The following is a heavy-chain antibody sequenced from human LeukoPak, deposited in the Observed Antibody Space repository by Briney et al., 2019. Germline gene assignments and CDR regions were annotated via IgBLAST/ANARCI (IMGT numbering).Heavy chain of an antibody. J-gene: IGHJ4*02. CDR1: GFSVSNNY. D-gene: IGHD5-24*01. Sequence: GGSLRLSCAASGFSVSNNYMAWVRQAPGKGLEWVAVISQDGSSKNFADSVKGRFTISRDNSNNTLYLRMNSLRGEDTALYYCAREGIDGYNPFDFWGQGTLVTVSS. CDR3: AREGIDGYNPFDF. CDR2: ISQDGSSK. V-gene: IGHV3-30*03.